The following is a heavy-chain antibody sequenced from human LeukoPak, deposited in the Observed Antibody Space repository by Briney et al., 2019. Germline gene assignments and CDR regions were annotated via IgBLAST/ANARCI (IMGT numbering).Heavy chain of an antibody. D-gene: IGHD2-15*01. J-gene: IGHJ4*02. CDR1: GFTFSSYA. V-gene: IGHV3-23*01. CDR3: ARESRAATLDY. Sequence: GGSLRLSCAASGFTFSSYAVSWVRQAPGKGLEWVSTISGSGDRTYYADSVKGRFTISRDSSRYTLYLQMNSLRAEDTAVYYCARESRAATLDYWGQGTLVTVSS. CDR2: ISGSGDRT.